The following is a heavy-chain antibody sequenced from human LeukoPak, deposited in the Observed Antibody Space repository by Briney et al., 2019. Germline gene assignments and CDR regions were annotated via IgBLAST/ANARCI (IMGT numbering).Heavy chain of an antibody. CDR1: GYTFTSYG. CDR2: ISAYNGNT. D-gene: IGHD4-17*01. Sequence: ASVKVSCKASGYTFTSYGISWVRQAPGQGLEWMGWISAYNGNTNYAQKLQGRVTMTTDTSTSTAYIELRSLRSDDTAVYYCAREGSTVTTGAFDIWGQGTMVTVSS. V-gene: IGHV1-18*01. CDR3: AREGSTVTTGAFDI. J-gene: IGHJ3*02.